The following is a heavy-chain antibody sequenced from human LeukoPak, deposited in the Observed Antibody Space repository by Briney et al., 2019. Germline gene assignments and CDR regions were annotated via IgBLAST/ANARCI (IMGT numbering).Heavy chain of an antibody. Sequence: SQTLSLTCTVSGGSISSGDYYWSWIRQPPGKGLEWIGYIYYSGSTYYNPSLKSRVTISVDTSKNQFSLKLSSVTSADTAVYYCASLGRFVTRPPAAWGQGTLVTVSS. D-gene: IGHD4-11*01. CDR3: ASLGRFVTRPPAA. CDR2: IYYSGST. CDR1: GGSISSGDYY. V-gene: IGHV4-30-4*08. J-gene: IGHJ5*02.